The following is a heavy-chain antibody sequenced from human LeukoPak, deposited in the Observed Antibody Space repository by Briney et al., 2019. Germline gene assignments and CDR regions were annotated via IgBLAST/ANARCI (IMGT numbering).Heavy chain of an antibody. CDR2: IYSGGST. D-gene: IGHD3-22*01. CDR1: GFTFSNYA. CDR3: ARLFYYDSSGYYLDY. V-gene: IGHV3-66*01. J-gene: IGHJ4*02. Sequence: GGSLRLSCAASGFTFSNYAMNWVRQAPGKGLEWVSVIYSGGSTYYADSVKGRFTISRDNSKNTLYLQMNSLRAEDTAVYYCARLFYYDSSGYYLDYWGQGTLVTVSS.